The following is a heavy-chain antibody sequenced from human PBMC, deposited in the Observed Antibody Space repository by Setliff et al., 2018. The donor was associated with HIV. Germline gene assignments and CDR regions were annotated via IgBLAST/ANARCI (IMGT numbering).Heavy chain of an antibody. CDR2: FDPEDGET. D-gene: IGHD7-27*01. V-gene: IGHV1-24*01. J-gene: IGHJ5*02. CDR3: ARATNTLGRGPFDP. CDR1: GYTLSELS. Sequence: ASVKVSCKVSGYTLSELSMHWVRQAPGEGLEWMGGFDPEDGETIYAEKFQGRVTMTEDTATETAYMELSSLRSEDAAVYYCARATNTLGRGPFDPWGQGTLVTVSS.